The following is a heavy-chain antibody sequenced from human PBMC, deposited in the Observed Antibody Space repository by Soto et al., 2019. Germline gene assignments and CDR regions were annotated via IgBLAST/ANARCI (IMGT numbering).Heavy chain of an antibody. D-gene: IGHD2-21*01. Sequence: XLRLSCAASGFXFSAYSVNWVRQSPGKGLEWVAVVSYDGSLKFYADSVKGRFAISRDNYMNTVYLQMNSLSPYDTAVYYCAREIRGAIGPLDYWGQGNLVTV. CDR3: AREIRGAIGPLDY. V-gene: IGHV3-30*09. CDR1: GFXFSAYS. J-gene: IGHJ4*02. CDR2: VSYDGSLK.